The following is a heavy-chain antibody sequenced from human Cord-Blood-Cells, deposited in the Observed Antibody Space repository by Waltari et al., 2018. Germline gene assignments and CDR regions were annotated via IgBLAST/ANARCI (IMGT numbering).Heavy chain of an antibody. Sequence: QVQLQQWGAGLLKPSETLSLTCAVYGGSFSGYYWSWIRQPPGKGLEWIGEINQSGSTNYNPSLKSRVTISVDTSKNQFSLKLSSVTAADTAVYYCARVVIRSKVFRNDAFDIWGQGTMVTVSS. CDR2: INQSGST. CDR1: GGSFSGYY. CDR3: ARVVIRSKVFRNDAFDI. V-gene: IGHV4-34*01. J-gene: IGHJ3*02. D-gene: IGHD2-21*01.